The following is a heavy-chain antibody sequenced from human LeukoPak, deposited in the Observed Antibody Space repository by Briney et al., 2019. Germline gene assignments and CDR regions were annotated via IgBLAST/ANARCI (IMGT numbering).Heavy chain of an antibody. CDR2: IIPIFGTA. CDR3: ASGGDSYDTSGYLGGAIES. CDR1: VGTFSSYA. V-gene: IGHV1-69*01. Sequence: SVKVSCKASVGTFSSYAISWVRQAPGQGLEWMGGIIPIFGTANYAQRFRGRLTVTADESTSTAYMDLTRLRSEDTAVYYCASGGDSYDTSGYLGGAIESWGQGTLVTVSS. D-gene: IGHD3-22*01. J-gene: IGHJ4*02.